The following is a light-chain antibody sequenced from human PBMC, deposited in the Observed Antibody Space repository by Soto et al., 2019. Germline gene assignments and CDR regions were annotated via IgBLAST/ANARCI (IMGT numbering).Light chain of an antibody. Sequence: DIVMTQSPGTLSLSPGERATLSCRASQSVSSSYLSWYQQKPGQAPRLLIYGASSRATGSPDRFSGSGSGTDFTFTISRLEPEDVAVYYCQQYGSTPPITFGQGTKVEIK. CDR3: QQYGSTPPIT. J-gene: IGKJ2*01. V-gene: IGKV3-20*01. CDR1: QSVSSSY. CDR2: GAS.